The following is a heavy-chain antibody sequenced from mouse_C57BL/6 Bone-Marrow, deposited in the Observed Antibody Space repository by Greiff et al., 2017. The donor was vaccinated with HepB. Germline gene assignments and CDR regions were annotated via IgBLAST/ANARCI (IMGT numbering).Heavy chain of an antibody. CDR2: IYPGSGST. V-gene: IGHV1-55*01. CDR3: VLYYYGSSSWYFDV. CDR1: GYTFTSYW. J-gene: IGHJ1*03. Sequence: QVQLQQPGAELVKPGASVNMSCKASGYTFTSYWITWVKQRPGQGLEWIGDIYPGSGSTNYNEKFKSKATLTVDTSSSTAYMQLSSLTSEDSAVYYCVLYYYGSSSWYFDVWGTGTTVTVSS. D-gene: IGHD1-1*01.